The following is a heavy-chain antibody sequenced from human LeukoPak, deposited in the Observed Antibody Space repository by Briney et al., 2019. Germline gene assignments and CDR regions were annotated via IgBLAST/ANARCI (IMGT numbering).Heavy chain of an antibody. CDR2: ISSSSSYI. CDR3: ASEAGDY. J-gene: IGHJ4*02. CDR1: GSTFSSYS. V-gene: IGHV3-21*01. Sequence: PGGSLRLSCAASGSTFSSYSMNWVRQAPGKGLEWVSSISSSSSYIYYADSVKGRFTISRDNAKNSLYLRMNSLRAEDTAVYYCASEAGDYWGQGTLVAVSS.